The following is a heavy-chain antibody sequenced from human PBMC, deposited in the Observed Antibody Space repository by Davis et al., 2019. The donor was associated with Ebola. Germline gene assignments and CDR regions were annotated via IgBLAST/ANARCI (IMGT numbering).Heavy chain of an antibody. CDR1: GFTFSSYA. Sequence: GESLKISCAASGFTFSSYAMHWVRQAPGKGLEWVSSISSSSSYIYYADSVKGRFTISRDNAKNSLYLQMNSLRAEDTALYYCAKDIHQGGSGWPYFDYWGQGTLVTVSS. J-gene: IGHJ4*02. CDR2: ISSSSSYI. D-gene: IGHD6-19*01. CDR3: AKDIHQGGSGWPYFDY. V-gene: IGHV3-21*04.